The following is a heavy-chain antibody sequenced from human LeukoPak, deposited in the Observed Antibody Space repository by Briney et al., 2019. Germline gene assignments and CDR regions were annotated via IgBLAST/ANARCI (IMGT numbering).Heavy chain of an antibody. CDR2: IRYDGSNK. CDR1: GFTFSSYG. J-gene: IGHJ4*02. D-gene: IGHD1-26*01. Sequence: GESLKISCAASGFTFSSYGMHWVRQAPGKGLEWVAFIRYDGSNKYYADSVKGRFTISRDNSKNTLYLQMNSLRAEDTAVYYCAKDSDRTLDYWGQGTLVTVSS. V-gene: IGHV3-30*02. CDR3: AKDSDRTLDY.